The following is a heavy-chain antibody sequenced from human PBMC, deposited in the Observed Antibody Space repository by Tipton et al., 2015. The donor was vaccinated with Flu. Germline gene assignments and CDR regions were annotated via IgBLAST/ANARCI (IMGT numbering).Heavy chain of an antibody. V-gene: IGHV4-38-2*02. CDR2: IHHSGTT. D-gene: IGHD4-11*01. Sequence: TLSLTCMVSGDSIRSNYYWGWIRQPPGKGLEWIANIHHSGTTYFNPSLRSRVSIIRDKSKNQFSLKLSFVAAADTAVYYCARRDYSNYVSVSKNWFDSWGQGILVTVSS. J-gene: IGHJ5*01. CDR1: GDSIRSNYY. CDR3: ARRDYSNYVSVSKNWFDS.